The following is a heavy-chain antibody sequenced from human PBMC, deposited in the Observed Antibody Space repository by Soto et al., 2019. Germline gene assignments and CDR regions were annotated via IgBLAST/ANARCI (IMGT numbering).Heavy chain of an antibody. CDR3: ARDQWTLDHSRGWYGD. CDR2: ISGYNGNT. Sequence: QVQLVQSGGEVKQSGASVKVSCKASGYSFISYGISWVRQAPGQGLEWMGWISGYNGNTENAQKLQDRVTMNTDTSTRPVYMELRSLRSDDTAVYYCARDQWTLDHSRGWYGDWGQGTLVTVSS. D-gene: IGHD6-19*01. V-gene: IGHV1-18*04. CDR1: GYSFISYG. J-gene: IGHJ4*02.